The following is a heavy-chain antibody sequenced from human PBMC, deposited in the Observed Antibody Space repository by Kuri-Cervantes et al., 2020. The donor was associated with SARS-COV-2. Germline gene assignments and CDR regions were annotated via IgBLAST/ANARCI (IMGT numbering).Heavy chain of an antibody. CDR3: ARGRRIAAAGRSLKYYYMDV. CDR1: GFTFSSYW. Sequence: GGSLRLSCAASGFTFSSYWMSWVRQAPGKGLEWVANIKQDGSEKYYVDSVKGRFTISRDNATNSLYLQMNSLRAEDTAVYYCARGRRIAAAGRSLKYYYMDVWGKGTTVTVSS. D-gene: IGHD6-13*01. V-gene: IGHV3-7*04. CDR2: IKQDGSEK. J-gene: IGHJ6*03.